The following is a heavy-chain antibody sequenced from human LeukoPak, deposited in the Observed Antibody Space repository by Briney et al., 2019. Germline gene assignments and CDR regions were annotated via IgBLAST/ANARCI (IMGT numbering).Heavy chain of an antibody. CDR2: IYTSGST. V-gene: IGHV4-4*07. CDR3: ASSSTICYYYYGMDV. D-gene: IGHD2-2*01. J-gene: IGHJ6*02. CDR1: GSSISSYY. Sequence: SETLSLTCTVSGSSISSYYWSWIRQPAGKGLEWIGRIYTSGSTNYNPSLKSRVTMSVDTSKNQFSLKLSSVTAADTAVYYCASSSTICYYYYGMDVWGQGTAVTVSS.